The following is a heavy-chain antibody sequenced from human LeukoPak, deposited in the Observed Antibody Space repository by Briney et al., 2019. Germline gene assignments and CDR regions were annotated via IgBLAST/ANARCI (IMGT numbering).Heavy chain of an antibody. D-gene: IGHD5-24*01. CDR2: IIPIFATA. J-gene: IGHJ4*02. CDR1: GGTFSSYA. Sequence: ASVKVSCKASGGTFSSYAISWVRQAPGQGLEWMGGIIPIFATANYAQKFQGRVTMTRDTSTSTVYMELSSLRSEDTAVYYCAREKEMARYYFDYWGQGTLVTVSS. V-gene: IGHV1-69*05. CDR3: AREKEMARYYFDY.